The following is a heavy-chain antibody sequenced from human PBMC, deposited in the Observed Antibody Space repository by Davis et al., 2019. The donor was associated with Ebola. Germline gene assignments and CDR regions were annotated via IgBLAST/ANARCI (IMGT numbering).Heavy chain of an antibody. Sequence: AASVKVSCKASGGTFRNYAISWVRQAPGQGLEWMGGFVVFFGTANYAQKFQGRVTITADKSTSTAYMELSSLRSEDTAVYYCARERFRGLLLFDYWGQGTLVTVSS. V-gene: IGHV1-69*06. CDR2: FVVFFGTA. D-gene: IGHD3-22*01. J-gene: IGHJ4*02. CDR3: ARERFRGLLLFDY. CDR1: GGTFRNYA.